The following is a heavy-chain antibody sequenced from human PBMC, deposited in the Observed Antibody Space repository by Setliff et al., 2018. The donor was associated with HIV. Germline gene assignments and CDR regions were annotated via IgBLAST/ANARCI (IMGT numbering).Heavy chain of an antibody. CDR1: GFSFTNYW. Sequence: GESLKISCEGSGFSFTNYWIVWVRQMPGKGLEWMGIIYPGDSDTRYSPSFQGHVIISVDKSIGTAYLQWSSLKASDTAMYYCARRAYSSGWDSRYYYYYMDVWGKGTTVTVSS. CDR3: ARRAYSSGWDSRYYYYYMDV. CDR2: IYPGDSDT. J-gene: IGHJ6*03. V-gene: IGHV5-51*01. D-gene: IGHD6-19*01.